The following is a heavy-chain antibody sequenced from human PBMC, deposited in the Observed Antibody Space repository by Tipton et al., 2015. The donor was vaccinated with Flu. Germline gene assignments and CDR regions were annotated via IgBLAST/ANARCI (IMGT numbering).Heavy chain of an antibody. CDR3: AKVPVVVVAATLFDY. V-gene: IGHV3-23*01. Sequence: LSLTCAASGFTFSSYAMSWVRQAPGKGLEWVSAISGSGGSTYYADSVKGRFTISRDNSKNTLYLQMNSLRAEDTAVYYCAKVPVVVVAATLFDYWGQGTLVTVSS. J-gene: IGHJ4*02. CDR1: GFTFSSYA. CDR2: ISGSGGST. D-gene: IGHD2-15*01.